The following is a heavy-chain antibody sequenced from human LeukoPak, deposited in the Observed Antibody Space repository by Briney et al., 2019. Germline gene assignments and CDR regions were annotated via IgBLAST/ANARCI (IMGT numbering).Heavy chain of an antibody. CDR2: ISSSGSTI. CDR3: ARDLTDSGSYYADY. V-gene: IGHV3-48*01. J-gene: IGHJ4*02. D-gene: IGHD1-26*01. CDR1: GFTFSNYN. Sequence: GGSLRLSCAASGFTFSNYNMNWVRQAPGKGLEWLSYISSSGSTIYYADSVKGRFTISRDNAKNSLYLQMNSLRAEDTALYHCARDLTDSGSYYADYWGQGTLVTVSS.